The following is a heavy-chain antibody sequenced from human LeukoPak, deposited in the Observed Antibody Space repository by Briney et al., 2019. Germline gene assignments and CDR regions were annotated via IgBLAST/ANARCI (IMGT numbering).Heavy chain of an antibody. CDR3: ARNAGTTGGYYYHYMDV. CDR2: INPNSGGT. J-gene: IGHJ6*03. CDR1: GYTFTGYY. Sequence: ASVKVSCKASGYTFTGYYMHWVRQAPGQGLEWMGWINPNSGGTNYAQKFQGRVTRTRDTSIGTAYMELSRLRSDDTAVYYCARNAGTTGGYYYHYMDVWGKGTTVTVSS. V-gene: IGHV1-2*02. D-gene: IGHD1-7*01.